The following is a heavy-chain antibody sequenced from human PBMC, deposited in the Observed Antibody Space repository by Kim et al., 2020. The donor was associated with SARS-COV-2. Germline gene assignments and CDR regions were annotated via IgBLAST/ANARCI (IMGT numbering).Heavy chain of an antibody. CDR2: ISGSGDSK. V-gene: IGHV3-23*01. J-gene: IGHJ6*02. CDR3: AKVVALYYYSVDG. Sequence: GGSLRLSCAASGITFSSYAMTWVRQGPGMGLEWVSGISGSGDSKYYADSVKGRFTISRDNSKNTLYLEMNSLRAEDTAIYYCAKVVALYYYSVDGWGQGTTVTVSS. CDR1: GITFSSYA. D-gene: IGHD5-12*01.